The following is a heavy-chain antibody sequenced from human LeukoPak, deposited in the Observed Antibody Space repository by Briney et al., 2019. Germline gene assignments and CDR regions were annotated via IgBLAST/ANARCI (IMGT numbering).Heavy chain of an antibody. CDR2: IYTSGST. D-gene: IGHD3-10*01. Sequence: SETLSLTCTVSGGSITSSTYYWSWIRQPAGKGLEWIGRIYTSGSTNYNPSLKSRVTMSVDTSKNQFSLKLSSVTAADTAVYYCARNALWFGEPPYWGQGTLVTVSS. CDR1: GGSITSSTYY. V-gene: IGHV4-61*02. J-gene: IGHJ4*02. CDR3: ARNALWFGEPPY.